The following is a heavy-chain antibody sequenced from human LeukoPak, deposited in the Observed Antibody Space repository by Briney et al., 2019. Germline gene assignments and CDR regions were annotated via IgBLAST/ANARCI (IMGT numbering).Heavy chain of an antibody. Sequence: SETLSLTCAVYGGSFSEYYWSWIRQPPGKGLEGIGQINHSGRPNHNPSLKSRVTISVDTPKTQYSLKLSSVTAADTAVYYCAYRGPIRGYAIDPWGQGSLVTVSS. CDR3: AYRGPIRGYAIDP. V-gene: IGHV4-34*01. D-gene: IGHD5-12*01. CDR2: INHSGRP. CDR1: GGSFSEYY. J-gene: IGHJ5*02.